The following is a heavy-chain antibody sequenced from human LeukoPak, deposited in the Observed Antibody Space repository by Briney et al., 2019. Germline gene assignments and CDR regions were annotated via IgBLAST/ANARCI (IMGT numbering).Heavy chain of an antibody. V-gene: IGHV3-74*01. D-gene: IGHD5-18*01. CDR1: GFTFSSCW. J-gene: IGHJ4*02. CDR3: ATGSGLWSPDY. CDR2: IDNDGSGT. Sequence: PGGSLRLSCAASGFTFSSCWMHWVRQAPGKGLVWVSRIDNDGSGTSYADSVKGRFTISRDNAKNRLYVQMNSLRAEDTAAYYCATGSGLWSPDYWGQGTLVTVSS.